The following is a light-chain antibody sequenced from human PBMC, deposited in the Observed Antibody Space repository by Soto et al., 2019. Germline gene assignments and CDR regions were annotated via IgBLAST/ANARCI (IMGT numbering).Light chain of an antibody. Sequence: EIVLTQSPATLSLSPGERATLSCRANQSVSNLLAWYQQKPGQAPRLLIYDASNRATGIPARFSGSGTGTDFTLTISSLEPEDFAVYYCQQRSNWLVTFSGGTKVEIK. CDR1: QSVSNL. CDR2: DAS. CDR3: QQRSNWLVT. J-gene: IGKJ4*01. V-gene: IGKV3-11*01.